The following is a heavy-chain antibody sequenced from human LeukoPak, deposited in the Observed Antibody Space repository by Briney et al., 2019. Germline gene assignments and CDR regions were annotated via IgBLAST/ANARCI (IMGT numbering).Heavy chain of an antibody. CDR2: ISSSSSYI. D-gene: IGHD5-24*01. J-gene: IGHJ4*02. Sequence: GGSLRLSCAASGFTFSSYSMNWVRQAPGKGLEWVSSISSSSSYIYHADSVKGRFTISRDNAKNSLYLQMNSLRAEDTAVYYCARGNVSTATITRFDYWGQGTLVTVSS. CDR3: ARGNVSTATITRFDY. CDR1: GFTFSSYS. V-gene: IGHV3-21*01.